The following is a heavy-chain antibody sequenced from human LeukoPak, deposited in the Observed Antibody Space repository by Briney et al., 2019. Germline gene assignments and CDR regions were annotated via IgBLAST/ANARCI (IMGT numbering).Heavy chain of an antibody. J-gene: IGHJ4*02. V-gene: IGHV4-61*01. D-gene: IGHD5-12*01. Sequence: SETLSLTCTVSGGSVSSGSHYWSWIRQPPGKGLEYIGFIYYGGSTTYNPSLKSRVTISVDMSKNQFSLRLTSVTAADTAVYYCASHYSGYDWGIDYWGQGTLVTVSS. CDR2: IYYGGST. CDR3: ASHYSGYDWGIDY. CDR1: GGSVSSGSHY.